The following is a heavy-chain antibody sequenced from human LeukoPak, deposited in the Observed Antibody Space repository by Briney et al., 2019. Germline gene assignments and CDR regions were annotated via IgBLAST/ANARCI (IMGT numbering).Heavy chain of an antibody. Sequence: GGSLRLSCAASGFTFSSYSMNWVRQAPGKGLEWVSSISSSSSYIYYADSVKGRFTISRDNAKNSLYLQMNSLRAEDTAVYYCARDLITTVRGVQGYYYYGMDVWGKGTTVTVSS. V-gene: IGHV3-21*01. J-gene: IGHJ6*04. D-gene: IGHD3-10*01. CDR3: ARDLITTVRGVQGYYYYGMDV. CDR2: ISSSSSYI. CDR1: GFTFSSYS.